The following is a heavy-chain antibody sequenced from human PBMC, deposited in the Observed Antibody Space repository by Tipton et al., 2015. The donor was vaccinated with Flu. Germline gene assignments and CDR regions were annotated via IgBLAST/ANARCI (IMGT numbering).Heavy chain of an antibody. D-gene: IGHD3-10*02. CDR1: GASISSSGYS. CDR2: IYYNGDI. V-gene: IGHV4-39*01. CDR3: ARLSYYDVDLKNFYFDY. Sequence: LRLSCTVSGASISSSGYSWGWLRQPPGKGLEWIGSIYYNGDIYYNPSLKSRVTISVDTSKNRFSLMLRSVTAADTAVYYCARLSYYDVDLKNFYFDYWGQGALVTVSS. J-gene: IGHJ4*02.